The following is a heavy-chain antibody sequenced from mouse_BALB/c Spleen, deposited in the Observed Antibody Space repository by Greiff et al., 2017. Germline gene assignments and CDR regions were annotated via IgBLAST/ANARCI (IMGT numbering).Heavy chain of an antibody. CDR1: GFNIKDTY. J-gene: IGHJ4*01. V-gene: IGHV14-3*02. Sequence: VQLQQSGAELVKPGASVKLSCTASGFNIKDTYMHWVKQRPEQGLEWIGRIDPASGNTKYDPKFQGKATITADTSSNTAYLQLSSLTSEDTAVYYCARDRYDYAMDYWGQGTSVTVSS. CDR3: ARDRYDYAMDY. CDR2: IDPASGNT. D-gene: IGHD2-14*01.